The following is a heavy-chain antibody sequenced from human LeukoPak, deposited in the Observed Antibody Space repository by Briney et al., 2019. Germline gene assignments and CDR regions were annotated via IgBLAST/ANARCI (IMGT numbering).Heavy chain of an antibody. CDR2: INHSGST. Sequence: PSETLSLTCAVYGGSFSGYYWSWIRQPPGKGLEWIGEINHSGSTNYNPSLKSRVTMSVDTSKNQFSLKLSSVTAADTAVYYCARGLILGYCSSTSCMVHGMDVWGQGTTVTVSS. J-gene: IGHJ6*02. V-gene: IGHV4-34*01. CDR1: GGSFSGYY. CDR3: ARGLILGYCSSTSCMVHGMDV. D-gene: IGHD2-2*01.